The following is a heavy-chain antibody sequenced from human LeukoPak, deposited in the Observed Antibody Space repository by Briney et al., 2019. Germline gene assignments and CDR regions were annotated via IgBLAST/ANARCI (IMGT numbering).Heavy chain of an antibody. Sequence: GGALRLSCAASGLTLCSYWMNWGRQAPGEGLEWLANIKEDGSEKYYVDSVKGRFTVSRDNAKNSLYLQMNSLRAEDTAVYYCARDMGLFYWGQGTLVTVSS. D-gene: IGHD3-10*01. CDR3: ARDMGLFY. J-gene: IGHJ4*02. CDR1: GLTLCSYW. CDR2: IKEDGSEK. V-gene: IGHV3-7*01.